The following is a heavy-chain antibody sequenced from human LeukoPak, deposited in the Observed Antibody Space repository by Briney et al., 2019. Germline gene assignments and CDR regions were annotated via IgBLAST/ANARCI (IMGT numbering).Heavy chain of an antibody. CDR2: ISSSSSYI. D-gene: IGHD6-13*01. Sequence: GGSLRLSYAASEFTFSSYSMNWVRQAPGKGLEWVSSISSSSSYIYYADSVKGRFTISRDNAKNSLYLQMNSLRAEDTAVYYCARVGEQQLVFDYWGQGALVTVS. CDR3: ARVGEQQLVFDY. CDR1: EFTFSSYS. J-gene: IGHJ4*02. V-gene: IGHV3-21*01.